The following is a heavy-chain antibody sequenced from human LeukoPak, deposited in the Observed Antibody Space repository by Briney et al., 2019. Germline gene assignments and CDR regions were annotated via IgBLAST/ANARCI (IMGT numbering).Heavy chain of an antibody. V-gene: IGHV4-34*01. J-gene: IGHJ4*02. D-gene: IGHD6-19*01. CDR3: ARTSGRWLVHHY. CDR2: INHSGST. CDR1: GGSFSGYY. Sequence: SETLSLTCAVYGGSFSGYYWSWIRQPPGKGLEWIGEINHSGSTNHNPSLKSRVTISVDTSKNQFSLKLSSVTAADTAVYYCARTSGRWLVHHYWGQGTLVTVSS.